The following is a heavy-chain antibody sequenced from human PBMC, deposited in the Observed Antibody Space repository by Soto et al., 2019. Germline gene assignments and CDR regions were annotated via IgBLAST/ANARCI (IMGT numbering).Heavy chain of an antibody. Sequence: ASVKVSCKASGYTFTSYGISWVRQAPGQGLEWMGWISAYNGNTNYAQKLQGRVTMTTDTSTSTAYMELRSLRSDDTAVYYCASGAAAGPEDDYYYGMDVWGQGTTVTVSS. CDR1: GYTFTSYG. D-gene: IGHD6-13*01. CDR3: ASGAAAGPEDDYYYGMDV. J-gene: IGHJ6*02. V-gene: IGHV1-18*01. CDR2: ISAYNGNT.